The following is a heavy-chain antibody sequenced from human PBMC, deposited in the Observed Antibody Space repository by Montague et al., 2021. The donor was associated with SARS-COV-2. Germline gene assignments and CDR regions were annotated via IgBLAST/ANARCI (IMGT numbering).Heavy chain of an antibody. CDR3: ARLYIQKTLVGASRRRWFDP. Sequence: SETLSLTCSVSGDSMSGSNSYWGWIRQPPGKGLESIGSISYTGSTSYNASLKSRVTMSVDTSKNEFSLRLSSVTASDTAVYYCARLYIQKTLVGASRRRWFDPWGLGTLVTVSS. CDR1: GDSMSGSNSY. V-gene: IGHV4-39*01. CDR2: ISYTGST. J-gene: IGHJ5*02. D-gene: IGHD1-26*01.